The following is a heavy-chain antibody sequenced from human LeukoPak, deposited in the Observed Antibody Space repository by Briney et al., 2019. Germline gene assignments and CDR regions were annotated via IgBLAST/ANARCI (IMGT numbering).Heavy chain of an antibody. V-gene: IGHV3-64*01. Sequence: GGSLRLSCAASGFTFSSYAMRWVRQAPGKGLEYVSAISSNGGSTYYANSVKGRFTISRDNSKNTLYLQMGSLRAEDMAVYYCARVRRSSGWSDYWGQGTLVTVSS. J-gene: IGHJ4*02. CDR2: ISSNGGST. CDR1: GFTFSSYA. CDR3: ARVRRSSGWSDY. D-gene: IGHD6-19*01.